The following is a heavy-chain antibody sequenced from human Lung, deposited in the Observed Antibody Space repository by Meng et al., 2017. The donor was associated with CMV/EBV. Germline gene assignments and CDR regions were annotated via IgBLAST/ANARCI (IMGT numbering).Heavy chain of an antibody. CDR3: ARGNGWRFDY. V-gene: IGHV7-4-1*01. CDR2: ININTGNP. Sequence: GCWLKELWDYVKVSCQAAGYTFTSSSRNWVRHAPGQGLEWMGWININTGNPTYAQGFTGRFVFSLDTSVSTAYLQIDSLKADDTAVYYCARGNGWRFDYWGQGTLVTVSS. D-gene: IGHD6-19*01. J-gene: IGHJ4*02. CDR1: GYTFTSSS.